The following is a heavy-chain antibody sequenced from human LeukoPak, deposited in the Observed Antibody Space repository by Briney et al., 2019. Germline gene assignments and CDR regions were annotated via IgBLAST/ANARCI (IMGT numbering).Heavy chain of an antibody. Sequence: GGSLRLSCAASGFTLSSYSTNWVRQAPGKGLEWVSCISSTSSYIYYADSVKGRFTISRDNTKNSLYLRMNSLRAEDTAVYYCARDRRGYSYGLDYWGQGTLITVSS. CDR2: ISSTSSYI. CDR1: GFTLSSYS. D-gene: IGHD5-18*01. V-gene: IGHV3-21*01. J-gene: IGHJ4*02. CDR3: ARDRRGYSYGLDY.